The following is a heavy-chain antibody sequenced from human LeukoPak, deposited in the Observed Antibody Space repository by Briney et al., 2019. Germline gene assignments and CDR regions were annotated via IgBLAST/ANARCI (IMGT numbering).Heavy chain of an antibody. Sequence: PSETLSLTCTVSGYSISSGYYWGWIRQPPGKGLEWIGSIYHSGSTYYNPSLKSRVTISVDTSKNQFSLKLSSVTAADTAVYYCARTRSPVTTTLFDYWGQGTLVTVSS. V-gene: IGHV4-38-2*02. CDR1: GYSISSGYY. J-gene: IGHJ4*02. CDR2: IYHSGST. CDR3: ARTRSPVTTTLFDY. D-gene: IGHD4-17*01.